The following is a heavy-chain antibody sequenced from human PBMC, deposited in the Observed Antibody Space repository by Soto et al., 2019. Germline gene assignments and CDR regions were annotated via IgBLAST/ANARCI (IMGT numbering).Heavy chain of an antibody. CDR3: AIFFGFGVVITTFYYYYGMDF. J-gene: IGHJ6*02. V-gene: IGHV3-23*01. CDR1: GFTFSSYA. Sequence: EVQLLESGGGLIQPGGSLRLSCAASGFTFSSYAMSWVRQAPGKGLEWVSAISGSGGSTYYADSVKGRFTISRDNSKNTLYLQMNSLRAEDTAVYYCAIFFGFGVVITTFYYYYGMDFWGQGTTVTVSS. CDR2: ISGSGGST. D-gene: IGHD3-3*01.